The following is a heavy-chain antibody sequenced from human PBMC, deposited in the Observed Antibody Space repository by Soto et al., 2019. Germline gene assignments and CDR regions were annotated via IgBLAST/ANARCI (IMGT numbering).Heavy chain of an antibody. CDR1: GFTFSSNS. CDR3: AKVFSSPRPGLGSFDS. Sequence: EVQLLESGGGLVQPGWSLRLSCAASGFTFSSNSMSWVRQAPGKGLEWVSSISGSGGNTYYADSVKGRFTISRDNSKNTLYLQMNSLRAEDTSVYYCAKVFSSPRPGLGSFDSWGHGTLVTVSS. J-gene: IGHJ4*01. V-gene: IGHV3-23*01. CDR2: ISGSGGNT. D-gene: IGHD2-2*01.